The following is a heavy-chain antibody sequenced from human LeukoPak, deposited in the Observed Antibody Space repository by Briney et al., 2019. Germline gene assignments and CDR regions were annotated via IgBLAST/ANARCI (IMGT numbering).Heavy chain of an antibody. Sequence: PGGSLRLSCAASGFTFSNYWMSWVRQARGKGLEWVANIKQDRSEKYYVDSVKGRFTISRDNAKNSLYLQMNSLRAEDTAVYYCARDSRVGPTKELGRMGLDYWGQGTLVTVSS. V-gene: IGHV3-7*01. CDR2: IKQDRSEK. D-gene: IGHD1-26*01. J-gene: IGHJ4*02. CDR1: GFTFSNYW. CDR3: ARDSRVGPTKELGRMGLDY.